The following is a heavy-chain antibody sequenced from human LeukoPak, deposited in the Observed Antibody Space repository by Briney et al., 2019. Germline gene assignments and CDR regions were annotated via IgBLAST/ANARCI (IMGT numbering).Heavy chain of an antibody. Sequence: PSETLSLTCTVSGGSISSGGYYWSWIRQHPGKGLEWIGYIYYSGSTYYNPSLKSRVTISVDTSKNQFSLKLSSVTAADTAVYYCARDKGPLDYYGSGSYYNDGDAFDIWGQGTMVTVSS. D-gene: IGHD3-10*01. CDR1: GGSISSGGYY. V-gene: IGHV4-31*03. CDR2: IYYSGST. CDR3: ARDKGPLDYYGSGSYYNDGDAFDI. J-gene: IGHJ3*02.